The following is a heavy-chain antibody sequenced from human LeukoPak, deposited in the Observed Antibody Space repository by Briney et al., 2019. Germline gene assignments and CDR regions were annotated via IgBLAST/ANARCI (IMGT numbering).Heavy chain of an antibody. CDR3: ARDHSSSWYSIWFDP. CDR2: IYYSGST. Sequence: SDTLSLTCTVSGGSIRSYYWSWIRQPPGKGLEGIGYIYYSGSTNYNPTLKSRVTISEDTSKNQFSLKLSSVTAADTAVYYCARDHSSSWYSIWFDPWGQGTLVTVSS. D-gene: IGHD6-13*01. CDR1: GGSIRSYY. J-gene: IGHJ5*02. V-gene: IGHV4-59*01.